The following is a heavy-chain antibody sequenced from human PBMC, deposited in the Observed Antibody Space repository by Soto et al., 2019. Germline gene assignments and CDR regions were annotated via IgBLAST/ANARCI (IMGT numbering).Heavy chain of an antibody. CDR2: INPSGGST. D-gene: IGHD6-13*01. V-gene: IGHV1-46*01. J-gene: IGHJ4*02. Sequence: ASVKVSCKASGYTFTTYYIHWVRQAPGQGLEWMGIINPSGGSTSYAQKFQGRVTMTRDTSTSTVYMELSSLRSEDTAVYFCARDGGGSIAATGPMYHFDYWGQGTLVTVSS. CDR3: ARDGGGSIAATGPMYHFDY. CDR1: GYTFTTYY.